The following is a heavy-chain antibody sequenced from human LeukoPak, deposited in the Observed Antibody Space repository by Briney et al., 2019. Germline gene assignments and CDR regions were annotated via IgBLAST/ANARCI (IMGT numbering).Heavy chain of an antibody. V-gene: IGHV3-9*01. CDR3: AKGDSSGYYSALDY. D-gene: IGHD3-22*01. CDR1: GFTFDDYG. CDR2: INWNSGSI. J-gene: IGHJ4*02. Sequence: PGGSLRLSCAASGFTFDDYGMHWVRQAPGKGLEWVSGINWNSGSIDYADSVKGRFTISRDNAKNSLDLQMNSLRVEDTALYYCAKGDSSGYYSALDYWGQGTLVTVSS.